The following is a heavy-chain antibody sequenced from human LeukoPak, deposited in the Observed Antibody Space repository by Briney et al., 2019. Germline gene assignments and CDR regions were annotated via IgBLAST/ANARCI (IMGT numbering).Heavy chain of an antibody. CDR2: ISYEGSNK. D-gene: IGHD3-22*01. Sequence: PGGSLRLSCAASGFTFSSFGMHWVRQAPGKGLEWVAVISYEGSNKYYADSVKGRFTISRDNSKNTLYLQMNSLRPDDTAIYFCARQEARDYYYEGLDYWGQGNLVTVSS. CDR3: ARQEARDYYYEGLDY. V-gene: IGHV3-30*03. CDR1: GFTFSSFG. J-gene: IGHJ4*02.